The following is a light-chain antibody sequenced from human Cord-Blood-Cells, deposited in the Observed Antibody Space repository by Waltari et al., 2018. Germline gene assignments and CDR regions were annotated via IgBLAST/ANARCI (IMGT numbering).Light chain of an antibody. CDR3: QQSYSTPQALVT. V-gene: IGKV1-39*01. J-gene: IGKJ3*01. CDR2: AAS. CDR1: QSISSY. Sequence: DIQMTQSPSSLSASVGDRVTITCRASQSISSYLNWYQQKPGKAPKLLIYAASKLQSGVPSRFSGSGSGTDFTLTISSLQPEDFATYYCQQSYSTPQALVTFGPGTKVDIK.